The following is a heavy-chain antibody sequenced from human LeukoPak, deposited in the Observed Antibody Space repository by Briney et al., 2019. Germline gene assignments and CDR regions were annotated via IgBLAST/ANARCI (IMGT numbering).Heavy chain of an antibody. CDR3: ARDRPYCSSTSCYLDP. CDR1: GFTFDEYA. Sequence: GGSLRLSWAASGFTFDEYAMHWVRQAPGKGLGWVSGISWNSGSIGYADSVKGRFTISRDNAKNSLYLQMNSLRAEDTAVYYCARDRPYCSSTSCYLDPWGQGPLVTVSS. J-gene: IGHJ5*02. D-gene: IGHD2-2*01. CDR2: ISWNSGSI. V-gene: IGHV3-9*01.